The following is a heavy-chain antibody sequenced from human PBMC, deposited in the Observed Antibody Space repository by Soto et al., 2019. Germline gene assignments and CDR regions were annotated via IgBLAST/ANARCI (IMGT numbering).Heavy chain of an antibody. CDR3: ARGPNIVLVPAATPYHIDY. CDR1: GYTFTNYY. J-gene: IGHJ4*02. D-gene: IGHD2-2*01. CDR2: INPSGGST. Sequence: RASVKVSCKASGYTFTNYYIHWVRQAPGQGLEWMGIINPSGGSTSYAQKFQGRVTMTRDTSTSTVYMELSSLRSEDTAVYYCARGPNIVLVPAATPYHIDYWGQGTLVTVSS. V-gene: IGHV1-46*01.